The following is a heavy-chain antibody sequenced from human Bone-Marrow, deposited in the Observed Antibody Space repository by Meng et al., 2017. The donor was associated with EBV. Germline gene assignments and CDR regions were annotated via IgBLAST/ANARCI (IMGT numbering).Heavy chain of an antibody. CDR1: GFTFSSYW. CDR2: INEDGAVT. J-gene: IGHJ4*02. Sequence: VHLVAPGGALVPPGAFLRLSCAASGFTFSSYWMHWVRQAPGKGLVWVSRINEDGAVTTYADSVKGRFTISRDNAKNTLYLQMNGLRAEDTAIYYCSRDLVGSVDSWGQGTLVTGSS. D-gene: IGHD2-8*02. V-gene: IGHV3-74*03. CDR3: SRDLVGSVDS.